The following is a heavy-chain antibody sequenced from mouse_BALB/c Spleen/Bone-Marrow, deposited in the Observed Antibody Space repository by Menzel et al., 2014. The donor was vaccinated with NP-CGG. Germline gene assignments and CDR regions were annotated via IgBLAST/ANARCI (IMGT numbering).Heavy chain of an antibody. CDR1: GFTFTSYW. V-gene: IGHV1S81*02. J-gene: IGHJ4*01. CDR2: INPSNGRT. CDR3: ARDGNYRYAMGY. D-gene: IGHD2-1*01. Sequence: VQLQQSGAELVKPGASVKLSCMASGFTFTSYWIHWVKQRPGQGPEWIGEINPSNGRTNYNEKFKSKATLTEDKSSSTAYMQLSSLTSEDSAVYYCARDGNYRYAMGYWGQGTSVTVSS.